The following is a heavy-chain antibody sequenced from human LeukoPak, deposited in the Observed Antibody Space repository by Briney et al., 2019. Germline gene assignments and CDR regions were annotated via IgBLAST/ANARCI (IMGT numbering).Heavy chain of an antibody. V-gene: IGHV1-46*01. CDR2: ISPSGGST. J-gene: IGHJ6*03. Sequence: GASVKVSCKAFGYTFTSNDMHWVRQAPGQGPEWMGVISPSGGSTTYAQKFQGRVTLTRDMSTSTDYLELSSLRSEDTAVYYCARSVESGSYFDWLLLRTYYYYYMDVWGKGTTVTISS. CDR3: ARSVESGSYFDWLLLRTYYYYYMDV. CDR1: GYTFTSND. D-gene: IGHD3-9*01.